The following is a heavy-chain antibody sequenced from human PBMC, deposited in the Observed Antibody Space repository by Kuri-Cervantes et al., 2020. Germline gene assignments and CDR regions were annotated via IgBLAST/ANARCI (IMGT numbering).Heavy chain of an antibody. CDR1: GFTFSSYA. Sequence: GGSLRLSCAASGFTFSSYAMSWVRQAPGKGLEWVSAISGSGGSTYYADSVKGRFTISRDNSKNTLYLQMNSLRAEDTAVYYCARGSGSYFEIHPRYYYFDYWGQGTLVTVSS. V-gene: IGHV3-23*01. J-gene: IGHJ4*02. CDR3: ARGSGSYFEIHPRYYYFDY. D-gene: IGHD1-26*01. CDR2: ISGSGGST.